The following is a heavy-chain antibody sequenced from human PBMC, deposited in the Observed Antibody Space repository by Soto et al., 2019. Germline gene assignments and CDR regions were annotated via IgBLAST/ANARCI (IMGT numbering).Heavy chain of an antibody. J-gene: IGHJ4*02. CDR2: ISAYNGNT. D-gene: IGHD5-18*01. CDR1: GYTFTSYG. V-gene: IGHV1-18*04. Sequence: ASVKVSCKASGYTFTSYGISWVRQAPGQGLEWMGWISAYNGNTNYAQKLQGRVTMTTDTSTSTAYMELRSLRSDDTAVYYCARDIRYRYGSGGWYFDYWGQGTLVTVSS. CDR3: ARDIRYRYGSGGWYFDY.